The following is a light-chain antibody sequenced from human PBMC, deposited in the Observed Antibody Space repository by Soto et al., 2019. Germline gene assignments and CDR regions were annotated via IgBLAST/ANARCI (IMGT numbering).Light chain of an antibody. V-gene: IGLV2-14*01. Sequence: QSALTQPASVSGSPGQSITISCTGTSSDVGGYNYVSWYQQHPGKAPKLMIYEVNNRPSEVSNRFSGSKSGNTASLTISGLQPEDEADYYCNSYTSRYTFVLGTGTKVIVL. CDR3: NSYTSRYTFV. CDR2: EVN. J-gene: IGLJ1*01. CDR1: SSDVGGYNY.